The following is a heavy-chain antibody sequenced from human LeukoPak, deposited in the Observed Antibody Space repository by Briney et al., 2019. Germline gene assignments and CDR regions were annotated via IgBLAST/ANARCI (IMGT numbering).Heavy chain of an antibody. CDR2: ISYDGSNK. D-gene: IGHD5-12*01. CDR3: ARDPGYSGYGFDY. CDR1: GFTFSSYA. V-gene: IGHV3-30*04. J-gene: IGHJ4*02. Sequence: GGSLRLSCAASGFTFSSYAMHWVRQAPGKGLEWVAVISYDGSNKYYADSVKGRFTVSRDNAKNSLYLQMDSLRAEDTAGYYCARDPGYSGYGFDYWGQGTLVTVSS.